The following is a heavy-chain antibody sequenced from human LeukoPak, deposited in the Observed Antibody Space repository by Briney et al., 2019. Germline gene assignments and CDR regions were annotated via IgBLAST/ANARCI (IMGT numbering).Heavy chain of an antibody. V-gene: IGHV5-51*01. D-gene: IGHD5-18*01. CDR3: TRHSDTTVLTGYYYGLDV. J-gene: IGHJ6*02. Sequence: GESLKISCKGSGFTFPKYWIGWVCQMPGKGLECMGLIYPGDSETRYSPSFQGQVTISVDTSINTAYLEWKSLKASDTAMYYCTRHSDTTVLTGYYYGLDVWGQGTTVTVSS. CDR2: IYPGDSET. CDR1: GFTFPKYW.